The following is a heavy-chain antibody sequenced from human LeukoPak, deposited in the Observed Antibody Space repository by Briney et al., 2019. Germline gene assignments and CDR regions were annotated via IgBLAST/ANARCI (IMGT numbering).Heavy chain of an antibody. Sequence: ASVKVSCKASGYTFTGYYMHWVRQAPGQGLEWMGWINPDSGGTNYAQKFQGGVTMTRDTSISTAYMELSRLRSDDTAVYYCARASLVISSVAARPRFLLYWGQGTLVTVSS. CDR2: INPDSGGT. V-gene: IGHV1-2*02. J-gene: IGHJ4*02. CDR1: GYTFTGYY. D-gene: IGHD6-6*01. CDR3: ARASLVISSVAARPRFLLY.